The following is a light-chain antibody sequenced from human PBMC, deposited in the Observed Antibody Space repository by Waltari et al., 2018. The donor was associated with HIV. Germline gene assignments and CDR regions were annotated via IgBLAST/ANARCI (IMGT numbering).Light chain of an antibody. CDR2: GAS. CDR3: QQYNNWPQS. J-gene: IGKJ2*03. V-gene: IGKV3-15*01. Sequence: EIVMTQSPATLSVSPGERATPSCRASQSVSTTLAWYQQKPGQAPGLLIYGASTRATGIPARFSGSGSGTEFTLTISSLQSEDFAVYYCQQYNNWPQSFGQGTTLEIK. CDR1: QSVSTT.